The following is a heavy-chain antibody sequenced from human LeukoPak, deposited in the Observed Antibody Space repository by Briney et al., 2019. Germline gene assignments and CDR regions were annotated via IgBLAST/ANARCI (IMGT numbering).Heavy chain of an antibody. J-gene: IGHJ4*02. CDR3: AKQREGISWSPDY. Sequence: PGGSLRLSCAASGFTFSSYGIHWVRQAPGKGLELVAVISYDGSNKYYADSLKGRFTISRDNSKNTLYLQMNSLRAEDTAVYYCAKQREGISWSPDYWGQGTLVTVSS. CDR2: ISYDGSNK. CDR1: GFTFSSYG. V-gene: IGHV3-30*18. D-gene: IGHD6-13*01.